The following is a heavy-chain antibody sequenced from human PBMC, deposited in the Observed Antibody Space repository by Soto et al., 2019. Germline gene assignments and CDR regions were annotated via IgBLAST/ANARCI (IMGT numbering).Heavy chain of an antibody. CDR2: IYYSGST. Sequence: QVQLQESGPGLVKPSETLSLTCTVSGSSISSYYWSWIRQPPGKGLEWIGYIYYSGSTNYNPSLKSRVTISVDTSKNQFSLKLSSVTAADTAVYYCARGGTVTRLPPDYWGQGTLVTVSS. CDR3: ARGGTVTRLPPDY. V-gene: IGHV4-59*01. D-gene: IGHD4-17*01. CDR1: GSSISSYY. J-gene: IGHJ4*02.